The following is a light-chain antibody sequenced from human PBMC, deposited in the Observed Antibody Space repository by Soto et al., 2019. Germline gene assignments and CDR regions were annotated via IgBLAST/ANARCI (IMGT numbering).Light chain of an antibody. CDR2: GAT. CDR1: QTIISN. Sequence: EVLMTQSPSTLSASPGERATLSCRASQTIISNLAWYHQKPCPATRPLIYGATARATETPLRFRGSGSGTEFTLTISSMKSQALEVYSCHRYNNSPYSLMFGQGTRLEIK. J-gene: IGKJ5*01. V-gene: IGKV3-15*01. CDR3: HRYNNSPYSLM.